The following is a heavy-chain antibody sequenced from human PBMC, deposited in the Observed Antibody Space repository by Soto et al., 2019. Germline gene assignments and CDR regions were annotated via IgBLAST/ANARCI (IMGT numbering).Heavy chain of an antibody. D-gene: IGHD6-13*01. V-gene: IGHV4-59*01. CDR2: ISCSGST. J-gene: IGHJ4*02. CDR3: ARGTSWQLPFDY. CDR1: SDSISSYY. Sequence: SETLSLTCTVSSDSISSYYWSWIRQPPGKRLERIGYISCSGSTDYNPSLKSRVTISGDTSKNQFSLKVSSVTAADTAVYYCARGTSWQLPFDYWGQGTLVTVSS.